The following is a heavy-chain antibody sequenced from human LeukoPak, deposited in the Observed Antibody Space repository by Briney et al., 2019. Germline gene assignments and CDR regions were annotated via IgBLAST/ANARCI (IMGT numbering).Heavy chain of an antibody. J-gene: IGHJ6*03. V-gene: IGHV3-7*01. CDR2: IKQDGSEK. CDR3: AKTGYSSSWFYYYYYYMDV. Sequence: GGSLRLSCAASAFTFSSYWMSWVRQAPGKGLEWVANIKQDGSEKYYVDSVKGRFTISRDNAKNSLYLQMNSLRAEDTAVYYCAKTGYSSSWFYYYYYYMDVWGKGTTVTVSS. CDR1: AFTFSSYW. D-gene: IGHD6-13*01.